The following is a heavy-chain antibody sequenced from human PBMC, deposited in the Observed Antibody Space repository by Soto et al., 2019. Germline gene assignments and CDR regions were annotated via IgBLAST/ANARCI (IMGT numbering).Heavy chain of an antibody. CDR1: FFSLDTSGVG. Sequence: QITLKESGPTVVKPTQTLTLTCTFSFFSLDTSGVGVGWIRQPPGKALEGLALIYWDDDKRYNPSLKSRLTIAKDTSKNQVVLTMTNMDPVDTATYYCARRPRAYSGYLLGGYFDCWGQGTLVTVSS. V-gene: IGHV2-5*02. D-gene: IGHD5-12*01. CDR3: ARRPRAYSGYLLGGYFDC. J-gene: IGHJ4*02. CDR2: IYWDDDK.